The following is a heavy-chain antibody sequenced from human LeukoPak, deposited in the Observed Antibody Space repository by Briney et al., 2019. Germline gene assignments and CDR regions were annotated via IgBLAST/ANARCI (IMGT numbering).Heavy chain of an antibody. Sequence: PGGSLRLSCAASGFTFSSYAMSWVRQAPGKGLEWVSIIYSGGSTYYADSVKGRFTISRDNSKNTLYLQMNSLRAEDTAVYYCAKVGAGYGDYVRSLYFDYWGQGTLVTVSS. CDR3: AKVGAGYGDYVRSLYFDY. D-gene: IGHD4-17*01. CDR1: GFTFSSYA. J-gene: IGHJ4*02. CDR2: IYSGGST. V-gene: IGHV3-23*03.